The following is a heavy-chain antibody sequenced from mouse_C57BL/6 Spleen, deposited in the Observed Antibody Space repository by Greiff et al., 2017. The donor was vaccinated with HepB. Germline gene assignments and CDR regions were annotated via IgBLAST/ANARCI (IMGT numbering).Heavy chain of an antibody. V-gene: IGHV1-53*01. J-gene: IGHJ1*03. CDR1: GYTFTSYW. CDR3: AEGGYGEYHWYFDV. CDR2: INPSNGGT. D-gene: IGHD5-1*01. Sequence: VKLQQPGTELVKPGASVKLSCKASGYTFTSYWMHWVKQRPGQGLEWIGNINPSNGGTNYNEKFKSKATLTVDKSSSTAYMQLSSLTSEDSAVYYCAEGGYGEYHWYFDVWGTGTTVTVSS.